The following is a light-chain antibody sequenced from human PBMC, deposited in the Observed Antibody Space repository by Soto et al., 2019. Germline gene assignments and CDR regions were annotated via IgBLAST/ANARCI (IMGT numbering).Light chain of an antibody. CDR2: DSD. Sequence: HSVLTQPPSVSAAPGQKVTISCSGSSANIGSNYVSWYQHLPGTAPKLVIYDSDKRPSEIPDRFSGSKSGTSATLDITGLQTGDEADYYCGAWDSSLSVVVFGGGTKLTVL. CDR1: SANIGSNY. CDR3: GAWDSSLSVVV. V-gene: IGLV1-51*01. J-gene: IGLJ2*01.